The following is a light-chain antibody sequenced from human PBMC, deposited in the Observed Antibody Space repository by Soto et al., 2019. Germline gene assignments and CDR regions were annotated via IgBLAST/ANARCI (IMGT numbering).Light chain of an antibody. V-gene: IGKV3-20*01. CDR1: QSVSSTY. CDR3: QQYGHSPLT. CDR2: GAS. Sequence: EIVLTQSPGALSLSPGEGATLSCRASQSVSSTYLAWYQQKPGQAPRLLIYGASNGATGIPDRFRGSGSGTAFSLTISRLEPEDFAVYYCQQYGHSPLTFGPGTKVDIK. J-gene: IGKJ3*01.